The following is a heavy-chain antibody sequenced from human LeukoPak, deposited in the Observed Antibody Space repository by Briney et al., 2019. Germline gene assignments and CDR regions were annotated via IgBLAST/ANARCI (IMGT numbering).Heavy chain of an antibody. D-gene: IGHD3-16*01. CDR3: AKGYYDYVWGSYYFDY. CDR1: GFTFSSYW. Sequence: PGGSLRLSCAASGFTFSSYWMHWVRQAPGKGLVWVSRINSDGSSTYYADSVKGRFTISRDNSRDTLYLQMNSLRAEDTAVYYCAKGYYDYVWGSYYFDYWGQGTLVTVSS. CDR2: INSDGSST. V-gene: IGHV3-74*01. J-gene: IGHJ4*02.